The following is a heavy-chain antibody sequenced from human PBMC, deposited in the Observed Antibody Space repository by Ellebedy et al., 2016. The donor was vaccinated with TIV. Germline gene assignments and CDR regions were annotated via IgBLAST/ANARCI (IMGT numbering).Heavy chain of an antibody. D-gene: IGHD5-18*01. Sequence: GESLKISCAASGFPFSTYAMAWVRQAPGKGLEWISAIRQSGGDTYYADSVKGRFTSSRDNSQSTLYLQMDSLRADDTAVYDCAKPPELWRIHTGLVSWGQGTLVTVSS. V-gene: IGHV3-23*01. CDR2: IRQSGGDT. CDR3: AKPPELWRIHTGLVS. CDR1: GFPFSTYA. J-gene: IGHJ4*02.